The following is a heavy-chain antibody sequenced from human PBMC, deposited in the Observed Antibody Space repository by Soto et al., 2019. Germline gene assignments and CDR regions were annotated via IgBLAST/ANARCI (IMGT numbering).Heavy chain of an antibody. CDR1: GGSISSYH. CDR3: ARQFRDVYNAVEY. V-gene: IGHV4-59*08. D-gene: IGHD1-1*01. J-gene: IGHJ4*02. CDR2: TSNSAPT. Sequence: SDTLSLTCTVSGGSISSYHWSWIRQSPVKGLEWIGYTSNSAPTIYNPSLKSRVTISADTSENQFSLRLSSVTAADTAVYFCARQFRDVYNAVEYWGQGTLVTVS.